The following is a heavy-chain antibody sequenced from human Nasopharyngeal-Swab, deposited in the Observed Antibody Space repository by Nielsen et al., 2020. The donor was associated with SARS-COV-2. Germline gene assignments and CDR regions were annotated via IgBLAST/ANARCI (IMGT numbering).Heavy chain of an antibody. J-gene: IGHJ4*02. Sequence: GESLKISCAASGFTFSSYAMRWVRQAPGKGLEWVSAISGSGGSTYYADSVKGRFTISRDNSKNTLYLQMNSLRAEDTAVYYCAKGATTTVTPFDYWGQGTLVTVSS. D-gene: IGHD4-17*01. CDR1: GFTFSSYA. CDR3: AKGATTTVTPFDY. V-gene: IGHV3-23*01. CDR2: ISGSGGST.